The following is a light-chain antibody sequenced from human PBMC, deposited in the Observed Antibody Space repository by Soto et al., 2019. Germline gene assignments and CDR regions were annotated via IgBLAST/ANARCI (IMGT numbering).Light chain of an antibody. CDR2: DAS. V-gene: IGKV3-11*01. J-gene: IGKJ5*01. CDR1: QSVSSY. Sequence: EIVLTQSPATLSLSPGERATLSCRASQSVSSYLAWDQQKLGQAPRLLIYDASNRATGIPARFSGSGSGTDFTLTISSLEPEDFAVYYCQQRSNWPPITFGQGTRLENK. CDR3: QQRSNWPPIT.